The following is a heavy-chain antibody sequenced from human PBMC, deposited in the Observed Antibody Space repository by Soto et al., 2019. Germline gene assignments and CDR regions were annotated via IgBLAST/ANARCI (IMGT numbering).Heavy chain of an antibody. CDR2: INSDGSSV. CDR1: GFTFSSYW. V-gene: IGHV3-74*01. CDR3: AVIPRPGEGFDI. Sequence: EVQLVESGGGLVQPGGSLRLSCVASGFTFSSYWMHWVRQPPGKGLVWVSRINSDGSSVGYADSVKGRFTISRDNAKNTLYLQMNSLRAEDTAVYYCAVIPRPGEGFDIWGQGTMVTVSS. J-gene: IGHJ3*02. D-gene: IGHD2-21*01.